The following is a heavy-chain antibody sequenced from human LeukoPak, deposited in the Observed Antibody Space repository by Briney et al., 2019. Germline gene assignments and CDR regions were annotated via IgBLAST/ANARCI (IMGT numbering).Heavy chain of an antibody. CDR3: ARSPVDFWSGYTIDY. V-gene: IGHV4-31*03. J-gene: IGHJ4*02. CDR2: IYYSGST. CDR1: GGSISSGGYY. Sequence: SKTLSLTCTVSGGSISSGGYYWSWIRQHPGKGLEWIGYIYYSGSTYYNPSLKSRVTISVDTSKNQFSLKLSSVTAADTAVYYCARSPVDFWSGYTIDYWGQGTLVTVSS. D-gene: IGHD3-3*01.